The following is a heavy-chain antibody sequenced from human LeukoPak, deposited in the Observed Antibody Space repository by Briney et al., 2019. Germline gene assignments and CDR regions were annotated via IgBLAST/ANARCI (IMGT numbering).Heavy chain of an antibody. J-gene: IGHJ3*02. Sequence: GGSLRLSCAASGFTFSSYAMSWVRQAPGKGLEWVSAIGGSGGSTYYADSVKGRFTISRDNSKNTLYLQMGSLRAEDMAVYYCASIAAAGTDAFDIWGQGTMVTVSS. V-gene: IGHV3-23*01. D-gene: IGHD6-13*01. CDR3: ASIAAAGTDAFDI. CDR1: GFTFSSYA. CDR2: IGGSGGST.